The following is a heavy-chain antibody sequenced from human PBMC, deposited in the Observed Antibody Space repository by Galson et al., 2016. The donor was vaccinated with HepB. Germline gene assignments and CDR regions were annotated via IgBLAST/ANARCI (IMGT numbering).Heavy chain of an antibody. CDR3: ARTIVAVPGANDYFDY. V-gene: IGHV3-7*01. J-gene: IGHJ4*02. CDR1: GFTFSTYT. CDR2: LNKDGSEK. D-gene: IGHD2-2*01. Sequence: SLRLSCAASGFTFSTYTLNWVRQAPGKGLEWVANLNKDGSEKYYMDSVKGRFTISRDNAKNALYLQMNSLRAEDTAVYYCARTIVAVPGANDYFDYWGQGTLVTVSS.